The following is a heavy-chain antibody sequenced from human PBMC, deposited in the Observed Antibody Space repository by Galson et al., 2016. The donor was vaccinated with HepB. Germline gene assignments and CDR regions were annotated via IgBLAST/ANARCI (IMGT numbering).Heavy chain of an antibody. Sequence: SETLSLTCAVSGASINSSNWWTWVRQAPGKGLEWIGYIYISGNTNYSPSLKSRVTVSLDASKNQFSLKLRSVTAADTAVYYCARGVTGTPYFDFWGQGALVTVSS. CDR3: ARGVTGTPYFDF. V-gene: IGHV4-4*02. CDR1: GASINSSNW. D-gene: IGHD2-21*02. CDR2: IYISGNT. J-gene: IGHJ4*02.